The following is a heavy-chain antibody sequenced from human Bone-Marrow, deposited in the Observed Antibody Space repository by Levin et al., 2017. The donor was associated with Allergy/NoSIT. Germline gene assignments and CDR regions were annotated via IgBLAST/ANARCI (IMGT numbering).Heavy chain of an antibody. Sequence: GESLKISCAASGFIFSSYSMHWVRQAPGKGLEWVAVISYAESNKYYADSVKGRFTISREYSKNTLFLQMNSLRVEDTARYYCAKAGTTVMLDYSYLDVWGEGTAVTVSS. CDR1: GFIFSSYS. V-gene: IGHV3-30-3*01. CDR2: ISYAESNK. J-gene: IGHJ6*03. CDR3: AKAGTTVMLDYSYLDV. D-gene: IGHD4-17*01.